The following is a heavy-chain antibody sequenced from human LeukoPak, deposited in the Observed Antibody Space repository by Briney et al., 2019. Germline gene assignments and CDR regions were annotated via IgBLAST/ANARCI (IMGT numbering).Heavy chain of an antibody. D-gene: IGHD1-1*01. CDR2: ISSSSSYI. J-gene: IGHJ4*02. Sequence: GGSLRLSCAASGFTFSSYSMNWARQAPGKGLEWVSSISSSSSYIYYADSVKGRFTISRDNAKNSLYLQMNSLRAEDTAVYYCARVGTGTRSYYFDYWGQGTLVTVSS. CDR1: GFTFSSYS. CDR3: ARVGTGTRSYYFDY. V-gene: IGHV3-21*01.